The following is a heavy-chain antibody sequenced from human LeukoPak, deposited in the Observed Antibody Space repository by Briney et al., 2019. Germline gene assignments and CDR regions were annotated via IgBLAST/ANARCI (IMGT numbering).Heavy chain of an antibody. J-gene: IGHJ3*02. V-gene: IGHV1-2*02. Sequence: GASVKVSCTASGYTFTGYYMHWVRQAPGQGLEWVGWINPNSGGTNYAQKFQGRVTMTRDTSISTAYLQWSSLKASDTAMYYCARPRITMVRESGRKTRPPGHDAFDIWGQGTMVTVSS. D-gene: IGHD3-10*01. CDR3: ARPRITMVRESGRKTRPPGHDAFDI. CDR2: INPNSGGT. CDR1: GYTFTGYY.